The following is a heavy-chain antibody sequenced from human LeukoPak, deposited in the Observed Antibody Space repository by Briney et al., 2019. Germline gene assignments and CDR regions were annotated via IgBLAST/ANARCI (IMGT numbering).Heavy chain of an antibody. CDR1: GFTFDDYA. Sequence: GGSLRLSCAASGFTFDDYAMHWVRQAPGKGLEWVSGISWKSDRIGYADSVKGRFTISRDDAKNSLYLQMNSLRAEDMALYYCAKGDSSNFVGNWFDPWGRGTLVTVSS. V-gene: IGHV3-9*03. CDR2: ISWKSDRI. D-gene: IGHD3-22*01. J-gene: IGHJ5*02. CDR3: AKGDSSNFVGNWFDP.